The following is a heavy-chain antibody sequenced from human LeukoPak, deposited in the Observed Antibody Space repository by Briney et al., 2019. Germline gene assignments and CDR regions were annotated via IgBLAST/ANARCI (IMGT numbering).Heavy chain of an antibody. V-gene: IGHV4-59*01. CDR3: ARIILRYCSSTSCYQPLFDY. CDR1: GGSISSDY. CDR2: IYYSGST. J-gene: IGHJ4*02. D-gene: IGHD2-2*01. Sequence: PSETLSLTCTVSGGSISSDYWSWIRQPPGRGLEWIGYIYYSGSTNYNPSLKSRVTISVDTSKNQFSPKLSSVTAADTAVYYCARIILRYCSSTSCYQPLFDYWGQGTLVTVSS.